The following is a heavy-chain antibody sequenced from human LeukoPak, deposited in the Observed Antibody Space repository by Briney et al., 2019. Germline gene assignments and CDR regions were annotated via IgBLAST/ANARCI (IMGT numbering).Heavy chain of an antibody. D-gene: IGHD1-26*01. J-gene: IGHJ4*02. V-gene: IGHV3-7*05. CDR1: GFTFINYR. Sequence: PGGSLRLSCAASGFTFINYRMSWVRQAPGKGLEWVAHIKQDGSEKYYVESVKGRFTISRDNARNSLYLQMNSLRAEDTAVYYCARALVGDTDWGQGALVTVSS. CDR2: IKQDGSEK. CDR3: ARALVGDTD.